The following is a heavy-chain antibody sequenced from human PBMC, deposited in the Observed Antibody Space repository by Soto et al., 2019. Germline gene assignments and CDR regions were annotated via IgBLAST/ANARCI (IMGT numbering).Heavy chain of an antibody. Sequence: VQLVESGGGVVQPGRSLRLSCAASGFTFSDYAMHWVRQAPGKGLEWVAVVSHDGRNTHYADSVKGRFTITRDSSKNTVSLEMTSLRAEDTAVNYCAKGGRQWLVTSAFNYWGQGALVTVSS. CDR1: GFTFSDYA. CDR2: VSHDGRNT. D-gene: IGHD6-19*01. V-gene: IGHV3-30*18. J-gene: IGHJ4*02. CDR3: AKGGRQWLVTSAFNY.